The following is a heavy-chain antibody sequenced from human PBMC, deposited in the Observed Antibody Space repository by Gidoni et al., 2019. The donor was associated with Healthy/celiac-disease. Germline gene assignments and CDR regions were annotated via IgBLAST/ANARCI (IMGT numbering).Heavy chain of an antibody. J-gene: IGHJ6*02. V-gene: IGHV2-70*15. D-gene: IGHD3-10*01. CDR1: GFPLRTSGMC. Sequence: QFTLRESGPALANPTQTLTLTCPFPGFPLRTSGMCGSWNRQPPGKALEWLARIDWDDDKYYSTSLKTRLTISKDTSKNQVVLTMTNMDPVDTATYYCARIRGPYGMDVWGQGTTVTVSS. CDR3: ARIRGPYGMDV. CDR2: IDWDDDK.